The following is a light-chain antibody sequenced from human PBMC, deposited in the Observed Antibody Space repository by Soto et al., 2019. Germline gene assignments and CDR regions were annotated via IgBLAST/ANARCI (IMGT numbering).Light chain of an antibody. CDR3: SSYTSTSTLYV. CDR2: EVS. V-gene: IGLV2-14*01. J-gene: IGLJ1*01. Sequence: QSALTQPASVSGSPGQSITISCTGTSRDVGNYNYVSWYQQDPGKAPKLIIYEVSNRPSGVSSRFSGSKSDNTASLTISGLQAEHEADHYCSSYTSTSTLYVFGTGTKVTVL. CDR1: SRDVGNYNY.